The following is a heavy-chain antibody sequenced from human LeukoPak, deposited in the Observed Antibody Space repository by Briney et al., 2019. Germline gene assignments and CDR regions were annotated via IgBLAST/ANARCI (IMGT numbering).Heavy chain of an antibody. CDR2: IRSNSDGGTI. CDR3: ATDFYDST. D-gene: IGHD3-22*01. V-gene: IGHV3-15*07. CDR1: GFTFSNAW. Sequence: GGSLRLSCATSGFTFSNAWMNWVRQAPGKGLEWVGRIRSNSDGGTIDYAAPVKGRFTLSRDDSKTTLYLQMNSLQTEDTAVFYCATDFYDSTWGQGTLVTVSS. J-gene: IGHJ5*02.